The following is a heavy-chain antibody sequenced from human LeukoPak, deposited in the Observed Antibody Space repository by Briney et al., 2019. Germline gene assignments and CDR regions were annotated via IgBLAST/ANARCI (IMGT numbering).Heavy chain of an antibody. CDR1: GFTFSSYS. CDR3: AASTY. J-gene: IGHJ4*02. V-gene: IGHV3-23*01. Sequence: GGSLRLSCAASGFTFSSYSMNWVRQAPGKGLEWVSGISGSGVSTYYADSVKGRFTISRDNSKNTVYLEMNSLRAEDTAVYYCAASTYWGQGTLVTVSS. CDR2: ISGSGVST.